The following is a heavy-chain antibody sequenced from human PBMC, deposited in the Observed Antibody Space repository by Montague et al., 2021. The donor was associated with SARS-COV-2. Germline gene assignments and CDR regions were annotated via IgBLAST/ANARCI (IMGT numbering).Heavy chain of an antibody. D-gene: IGHD3-10*01. J-gene: IGHJ3*02. V-gene: IGHV2-70*11. CDR1: GLSLSTSGMC. CDR3: ARIWFIEHRNAFDI. Sequence: PALVTPTQTLTLTCTFFGLSLSTSGMCVSWIRQPPGKALEWLARIAWDDDKYYSTSLKTRLTISKDTSKNQVVLTMTNMDPVDTATYYCARIWFIEHRNAFDIWGQGTMVTVSS. CDR2: IAWDDDK.